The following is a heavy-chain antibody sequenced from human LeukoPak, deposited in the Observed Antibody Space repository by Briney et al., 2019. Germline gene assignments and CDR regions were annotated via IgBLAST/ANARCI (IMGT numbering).Heavy chain of an antibody. CDR3: AKGLGSTSRWLYYYYYYMDV. CDR1: GFTVSSNY. V-gene: IGHV3-53*01. Sequence: PGGSLRLSSAASGFTVSSNYMSWVRQAPRKELGWVSVIYSGGSTYYADSVQGRFTISRDNSKNTLYLQMNSLRAEDTAVYYCAKGLGSTSRWLYYYYYYMDVWGKGTTVTVSS. D-gene: IGHD2-2*01. J-gene: IGHJ6*03. CDR2: IYSGGST.